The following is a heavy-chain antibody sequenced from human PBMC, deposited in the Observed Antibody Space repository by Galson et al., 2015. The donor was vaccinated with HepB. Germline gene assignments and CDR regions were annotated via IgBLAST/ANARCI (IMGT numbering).Heavy chain of an antibody. CDR1: GYTFTSYD. V-gene: IGHV1-8*01. D-gene: IGHD3-10*01. CDR3: ARARTMVRGVIIFGY. CDR2: MNPNSGNT. J-gene: IGHJ4*02. Sequence: SVKVSCKASGYTFTSYDINWVRQATGQGLEWMGWMNPNSGNTGYAQKFQGRVTMTRNTSISTAYMELSSLRSEDTAVYYCARARTMVRGVIIFGYWGQGTLVTVSS.